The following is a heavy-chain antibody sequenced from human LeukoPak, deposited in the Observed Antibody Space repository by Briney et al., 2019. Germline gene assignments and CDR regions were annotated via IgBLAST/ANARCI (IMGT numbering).Heavy chain of an antibody. CDR3: ARIPYSTAVFGVVNYFDY. J-gene: IGHJ4*02. D-gene: IGHD3-3*01. V-gene: IGHV1-2*02. Sequence: ASVKVSCKASGYTFTGYYMHWVRQAPGQGLEWMGWINPNSGGTNYAQKFQGRVTMTRDTSISTAYMELSRLRSDDTAVYYCARIPYSTAVFGVVNYFDYWGQGTLVTVSS. CDR2: INPNSGGT. CDR1: GYTFTGYY.